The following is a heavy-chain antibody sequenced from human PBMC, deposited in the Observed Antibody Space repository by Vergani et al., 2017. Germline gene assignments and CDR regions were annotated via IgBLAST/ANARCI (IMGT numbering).Heavy chain of an antibody. Sequence: EVQLVESGGGLVQPGGSLRLSCAASGFTVSSNYMSWVRQAPGKGLEWVSVICSGGSTYYADSVKGRFTISRDNSKNTLYLQMNSLRAEDTAVYYCAKATAVTSGAFDIWGQGTMVTVSS. CDR3: AKATAVTSGAFDI. CDR2: ICSGGST. CDR1: GFTVSSNY. J-gene: IGHJ3*02. D-gene: IGHD6-19*01. V-gene: IGHV3-66*01.